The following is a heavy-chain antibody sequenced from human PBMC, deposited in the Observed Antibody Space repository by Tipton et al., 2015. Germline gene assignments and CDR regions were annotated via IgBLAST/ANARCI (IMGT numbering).Heavy chain of an antibody. V-gene: IGHV3-23*01. CDR2: ISGSGGNT. CDR1: GFTFSSYA. Sequence: GSLRLSCAASGFTFSSYAMSWVRQAPEKGLEWVSAISGSGGNTYYADSVKGRFTISRDNSKNTLYLQMNSLRAEDTAMYYCARDWSYAMDVWGQGTTVTVSS. CDR3: ARDWSYAMDV. J-gene: IGHJ6*02.